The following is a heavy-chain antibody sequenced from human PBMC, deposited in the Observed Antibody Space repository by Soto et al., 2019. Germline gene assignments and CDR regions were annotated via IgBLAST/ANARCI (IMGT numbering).Heavy chain of an antibody. CDR1: GFTFSSYS. Sequence: GGSLRLSCAASGFTFSSYSMNWVRQAPGKGLEWVSSISSSSSYIYYADSVKGRFTISRDNAKNSLYLQMNSLRAEDTAVYYCAREGVVVVAPDYYYYYMDVWGKGTTVTVSS. CDR2: ISSSSSYI. J-gene: IGHJ6*03. V-gene: IGHV3-21*01. CDR3: AREGVVVVAPDYYYYYMDV. D-gene: IGHD2-15*01.